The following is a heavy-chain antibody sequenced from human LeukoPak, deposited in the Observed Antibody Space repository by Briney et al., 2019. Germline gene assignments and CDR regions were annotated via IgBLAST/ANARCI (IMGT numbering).Heavy chain of an antibody. Sequence: SETLSLTCTVSGGSISSSSYYWGWLRQPPGKGLEWLVSIYYSGSTYYNPSLKSRATISVNTSKNQFSLKLNSVTAADTAVYYCARPLSSREGYWGPFDYWVEGTMVGVCS. CDR2: IYYSGST. D-gene: IGHD5-24*01. CDR3: ARPLSSREGYWGPFDY. J-gene: IGHJ4*02. V-gene: IGHV4-39*01. CDR1: GGSISSSSYY.